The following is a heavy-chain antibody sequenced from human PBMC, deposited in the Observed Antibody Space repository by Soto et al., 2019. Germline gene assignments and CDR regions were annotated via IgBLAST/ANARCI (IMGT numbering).Heavy chain of an antibody. D-gene: IGHD1-1*01. CDR1: GFSLTSSGVA. J-gene: IGHJ4*02. V-gene: IGHV2-5*02. Sequence: HITLKETGPTLVQPTQTLTLTCAFSGFSLTSSGVAVGWVRQPPGRALEWLALIYWDDAKRSRPALKSRLTITKDTSKNQVVLTMTNLDPVDTATYYCAHSLAWKSATLDYWGQGTLVTVSS. CDR3: AHSLAWKSATLDY. CDR2: IYWDDAK.